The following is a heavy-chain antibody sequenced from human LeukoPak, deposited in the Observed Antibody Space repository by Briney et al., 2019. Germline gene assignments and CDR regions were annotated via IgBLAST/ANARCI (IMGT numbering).Heavy chain of an antibody. CDR1: GFTFSSYA. CDR3: ARDDGGYGTGEFHY. V-gene: IGHV3-30*04. D-gene: IGHD5-12*01. J-gene: IGHJ4*02. CDR2: ISYDGSNK. Sequence: GGSLRLSCAASGFTFSSYAMHWVRQAPGKGLEWVAVISYDGSNKYYADSVKGRFTISRDNSKNTLYLQMNSLRAEDTAVYYCARDDGGYGTGEFHYWGQGTLVTVSS.